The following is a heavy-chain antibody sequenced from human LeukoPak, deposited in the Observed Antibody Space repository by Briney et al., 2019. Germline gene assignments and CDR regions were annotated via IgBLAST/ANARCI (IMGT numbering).Heavy chain of an antibody. CDR3: AGAPNDAGIRFDY. CDR2: ISSSSTNI. D-gene: IGHD2-8*01. J-gene: IGHJ4*02. Sequence: PGGSLRLSCAASGFTFGSYDMKWVRQAPGKGLEWVSHISSSSTNIHYADSVKGRFTISRDNAKNSLYLQMNSLRGEDTAVYYCAGAPNDAGIRFDYWGQGTLVTISS. V-gene: IGHV3-48*01. CDR1: GFTFGSYD.